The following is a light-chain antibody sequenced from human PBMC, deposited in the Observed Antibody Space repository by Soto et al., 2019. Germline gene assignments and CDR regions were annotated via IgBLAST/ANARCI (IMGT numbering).Light chain of an antibody. CDR2: DVS. V-gene: IGLV2-14*01. Sequence: QSVLTQPASVSGSPGQSITISCTGTSSDVGGYNYVSWYQQHPGKAPKLMIYDVSNRPSGVSNRFSGSKSRNTASLTISGLQAEDEADYYCSSYTSSSTVYVFGNGTKVTVL. CDR1: SSDVGGYNY. CDR3: SSYTSSSTVYV. J-gene: IGLJ1*01.